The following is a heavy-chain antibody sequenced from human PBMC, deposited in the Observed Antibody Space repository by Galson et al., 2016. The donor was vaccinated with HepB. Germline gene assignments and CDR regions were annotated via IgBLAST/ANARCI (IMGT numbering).Heavy chain of an antibody. V-gene: IGHV3-33*08. Sequence: SLRLSCATSGFTFNNYGINWVRQAPGKGLEWVAVISYDGNNRHYADAVKGRFTISRDSSTNTVYLQMNSLRADDTAVYFCARDRGPLHYYYGMDVWGQGTTVTVSS. CDR2: ISYDGNNR. CDR3: ARDRGPLHYYYGMDV. J-gene: IGHJ6*02. D-gene: IGHD3-10*01. CDR1: GFTFNNYG.